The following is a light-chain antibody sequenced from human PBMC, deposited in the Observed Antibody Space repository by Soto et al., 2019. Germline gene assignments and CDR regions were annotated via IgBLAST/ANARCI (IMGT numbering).Light chain of an antibody. V-gene: IGKV3-15*01. Sequence: EIVMTQSPATLSVSPGERATLSCRASQSISINLAWYQQKPGQTPRLLIYGASTRATGIPARFSGSGSRTEFTLTINSLQSEDFAVYYCQQHNNWPWTFGQGTKVDIK. CDR2: GAS. J-gene: IGKJ1*01. CDR3: QQHNNWPWT. CDR1: QSISIN.